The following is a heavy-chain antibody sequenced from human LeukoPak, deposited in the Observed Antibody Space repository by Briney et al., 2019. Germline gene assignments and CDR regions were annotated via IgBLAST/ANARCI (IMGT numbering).Heavy chain of an antibody. V-gene: IGHV4-30-2*01. Sequence: SETLSLTCAVSGGSISSGGYSWSWIRQPPGKGLEWIGYIYHSGSTYYNPSLKSRVTISVDRSKNQFSLKLSSVTAADTAVYYCARVGDFWSGYSFDYWGQGTLVTVSP. CDR2: IYHSGST. D-gene: IGHD3-3*01. CDR1: GGSISSGGYS. CDR3: ARVGDFWSGYSFDY. J-gene: IGHJ4*02.